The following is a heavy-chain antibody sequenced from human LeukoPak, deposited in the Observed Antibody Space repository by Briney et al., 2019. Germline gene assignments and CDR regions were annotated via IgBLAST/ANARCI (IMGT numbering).Heavy chain of an antibody. J-gene: IGHJ4*02. Sequence: GGSLRLPCAASGFTFSSYSMNWVRQAPGKGLEWVSSISSSSSYIYYADSVKGRFTISRDNAKNSLYLQMNSLRAEDTAVYYCARTRETGTTGYWGQGTLVTVSS. CDR2: ISSSSSYI. CDR3: ARTRETGTTGY. V-gene: IGHV3-21*01. D-gene: IGHD1-1*01. CDR1: GFTFSSYS.